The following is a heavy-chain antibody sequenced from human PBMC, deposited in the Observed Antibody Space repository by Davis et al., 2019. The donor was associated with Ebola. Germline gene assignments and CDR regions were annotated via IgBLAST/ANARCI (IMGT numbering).Heavy chain of an antibody. V-gene: IGHV4-59*13. CDR2: IYYSGST. CDR3: ARGQDGLNYYYYGMDV. D-gene: IGHD3/OR15-3a*01. J-gene: IGHJ6*02. Sequence: PSETLSLTCTVSGGSISNYYWNWIRQPPGKGLEWIGSIYYSGSTNYNPSLKSRVTISVDTSKNQFSLKLNSVTAADTAVYYCARGQDGLNYYYYGMDVWGQGTTVTVSS. CDR1: GGSISNYY.